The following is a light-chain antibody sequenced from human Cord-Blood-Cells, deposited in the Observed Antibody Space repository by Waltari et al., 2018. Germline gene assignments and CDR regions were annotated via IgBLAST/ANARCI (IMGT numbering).Light chain of an antibody. CDR2: DAS. CDR1: QRVSSY. Sequence: EIVLTQSPATLSLSPGERATLSCRASQRVSSYLAWYQQKPGQAPRLLIYDASNRATGIPARFSGRGSGKDFTLTISRLEPEDFAVYYCQQRSNWPPSTFGQGTRLEIK. CDR3: QQRSNWPPST. V-gene: IGKV3-11*01. J-gene: IGKJ5*01.